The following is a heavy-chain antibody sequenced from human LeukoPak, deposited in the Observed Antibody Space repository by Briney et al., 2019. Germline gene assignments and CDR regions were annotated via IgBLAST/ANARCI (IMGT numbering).Heavy chain of an antibody. Sequence: SVKVSCKASGGTFSSYAISWVRQAPGQGLEWMGGIIPIFGTANYAQRFQGRVTITADESTSTAYMELSSLRSEDTAVYYCAKDPPGIAVAGIFVGSWSYIWGQGTLVTVSS. CDR1: GGTFSSYA. J-gene: IGHJ4*02. V-gene: IGHV1-69*13. CDR3: AKDPPGIAVAGIFVGSWSYI. CDR2: IIPIFGTA. D-gene: IGHD6-19*01.